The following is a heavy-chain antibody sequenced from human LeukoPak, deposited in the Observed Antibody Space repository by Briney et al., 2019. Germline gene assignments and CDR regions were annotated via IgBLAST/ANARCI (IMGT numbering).Heavy chain of an antibody. CDR2: IYYSGST. J-gene: IGHJ4*02. V-gene: IGHV4-59*08. D-gene: IGHD5-12*01. Sequence: PSQTRSLTCTGAGGAISSYYGSWIRQPPGKGLEWIGYIYYSGSTNYNPSLKSRVTISVDTSKNQFSLKLSSVTAADTAVYYCARSRSPRIVATTPGYFDYWGQGTLVTVSS. CDR1: GGAISSYY. CDR3: ARSRSPRIVATTPGYFDY.